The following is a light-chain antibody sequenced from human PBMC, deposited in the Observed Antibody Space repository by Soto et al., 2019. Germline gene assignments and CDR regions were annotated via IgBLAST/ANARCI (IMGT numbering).Light chain of an antibody. V-gene: IGKV3-20*01. CDR2: DAS. J-gene: IGKJ1*01. CDR1: QRINTKY. CDR3: HQYGSSPRA. Sequence: EIVLTQSPGTLSLSPGERATLSCRASQRINTKYLAWYQQKPGQAPRLLIYDASSRATGIPDRFSGSGSGPDFTLSISRLEPEDFAVYYCHQYGSSPRAFGQGTKVEI.